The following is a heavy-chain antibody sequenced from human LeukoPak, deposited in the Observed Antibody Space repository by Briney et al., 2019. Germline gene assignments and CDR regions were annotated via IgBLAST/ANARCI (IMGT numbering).Heavy chain of an antibody. CDR2: FYPEDGET. CDR1: GYTLTELS. D-gene: IGHD1-26*01. V-gene: IGHV1-24*01. J-gene: IGHJ4*02. CDR3: AVVVGATTAFDC. Sequence: ASVKDSCKVSGYTLTELSMHWVRQAPGEGREWVGGFYPEDGETIYAQKFQGRVTMTEDTSTDTAYMELSSLRSEDTAVYYCAVVVGATTAFDCWGQGTLVTVSS.